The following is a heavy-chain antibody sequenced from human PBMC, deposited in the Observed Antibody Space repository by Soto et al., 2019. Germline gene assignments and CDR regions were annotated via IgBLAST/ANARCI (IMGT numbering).Heavy chain of an antibody. CDR1: GYTFTSYA. CDR2: ISAYNGNT. CDR3: ARDPRVYYDSSGYYWVY. V-gene: IGHV1-18*01. Sequence: QVQLVQSGAEVKKPGASVKVSCRASGYTFTSYAISWVRQAPGQGLEWMGWISAYNGNTNYAQNFQGRGTMTTDTSTSTAYMELRSLRSDDTAVYYCARDPRVYYDSSGYYWVYWGQGTLVTVSS. D-gene: IGHD3-22*01. J-gene: IGHJ4*02.